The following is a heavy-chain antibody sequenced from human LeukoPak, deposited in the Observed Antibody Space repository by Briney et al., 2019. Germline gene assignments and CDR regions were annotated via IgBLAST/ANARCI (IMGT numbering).Heavy chain of an antibody. CDR1: GCTFTSYY. V-gene: IGHV1-46*01. J-gene: IGHJ3*02. D-gene: IGHD3-16*01. CDR3: ARESIMITFGGVGAFDI. CDR2: INPSGGST. Sequence: ASVKVSCKASGCTFTSYYMHWVRQAPGQGLEWMGIINPSGGSTSYAQKFQGRVTMTRDTSTSTVYMELSSLRSEDTAVYYCARESIMITFGGVGAFDIWGQGTMVTVSS.